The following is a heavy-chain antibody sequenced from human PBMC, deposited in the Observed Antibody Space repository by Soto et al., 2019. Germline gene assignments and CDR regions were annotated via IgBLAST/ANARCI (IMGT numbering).Heavy chain of an antibody. Sequence: QLQLQESGSGLVKPSQTLSLTCAVSGGSISSGGYSWSWIRQPPGKGLAWIGYIYHSGSTYYNPSLKSGVTISVDWSSNQFSLKLSSGTAADTALYYCARTLRDAFDIWGQGTMVTVSS. CDR1: GGSISSGGYS. J-gene: IGHJ3*02. CDR3: ARTLRDAFDI. V-gene: IGHV4-30-2*01. CDR2: IYHSGST. D-gene: IGHD2-21*02.